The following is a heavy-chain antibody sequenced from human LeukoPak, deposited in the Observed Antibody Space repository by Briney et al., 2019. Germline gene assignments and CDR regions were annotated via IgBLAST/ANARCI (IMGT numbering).Heavy chain of an antibody. CDR2: IRGKPYGGTT. CDR3: TLIFAY. J-gene: IGHJ4*02. CDR1: GFTFGDFA. V-gene: IGHV3-49*03. D-gene: IGHD2-8*01. Sequence: PGGSLRLSCTVSGFTFGDFAMSWFRQAPGKGLEWVSFIRGKPYGGTTEYAASVKGRFTTSRDDYKSIAYLQMSSLKTEDTAMYYCTLIFAYWGQGTLVTVSS.